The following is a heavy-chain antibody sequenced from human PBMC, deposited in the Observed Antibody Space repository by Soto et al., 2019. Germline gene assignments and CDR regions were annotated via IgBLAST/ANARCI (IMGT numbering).Heavy chain of an antibody. CDR3: ATMGTPATGLYYFDY. CDR1: GCSISSGGNSVYY. V-gene: IGHV4-30-4*08. D-gene: IGHD5-18*01. CDR2: IYYSGST. J-gene: IGHJ4*02. Sequence: SETLSLTCTVSGCSISSGGNSVYYWNWIRQHPGKGLEWIGYIYYSGSTSYNPSLKSRVSISVDTSKNQFSLNLSFVTAADTAVYYCATMGTPATGLYYFDYWGQGTLVTVSS.